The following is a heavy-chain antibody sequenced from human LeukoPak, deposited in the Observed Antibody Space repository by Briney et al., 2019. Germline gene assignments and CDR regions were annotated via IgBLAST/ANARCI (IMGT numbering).Heavy chain of an antibody. V-gene: IGHV3-53*01. CDR3: ARPRLEYCSGGRCFDAFDI. CDR2: IYSGGST. J-gene: IGHJ3*02. CDR1: GFTVSSYY. Sequence: PGGSLRLSCAASGFTVSSYYMSWVRQAPGKGLEWVSVIYSGGSTYYKDSVKGRFTISRDNSRNTVYLKMNSVRAEDTAIYSCARPRLEYCSGGRCFDAFDIWGQGTMVTVSS. D-gene: IGHD2-15*01.